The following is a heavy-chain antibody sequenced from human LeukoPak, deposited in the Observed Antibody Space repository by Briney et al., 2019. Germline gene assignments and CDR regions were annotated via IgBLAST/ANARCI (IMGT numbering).Heavy chain of an antibody. D-gene: IGHD1-26*01. Sequence: GGSLRLSCAASGFTFDDYAMHWVRRAPGKGLEWVSGISWNSGSIGYADSVKGRFTISRDNAKNSLYLQMNSLRAEDTALYYCAKVREGYFDYWGQGTLVTISS. CDR2: ISWNSGSI. CDR3: AKVREGYFDY. V-gene: IGHV3-9*01. CDR1: GFTFDDYA. J-gene: IGHJ4*02.